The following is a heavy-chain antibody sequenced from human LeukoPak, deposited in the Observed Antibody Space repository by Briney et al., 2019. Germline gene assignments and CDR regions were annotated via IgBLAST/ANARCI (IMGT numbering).Heavy chain of an antibody. CDR2: IYNSGST. Sequence: SETLSLTCTVSGGSISSGNSCWGWIRQPPGKGLEWIGSIYNSGSTYYNPSLKSRITMSVDSSKNQFSLKLSSVTAADTAVYYCARVRGYTGYELDYWGRGTLVTVSS. D-gene: IGHD5-12*01. J-gene: IGHJ4*02. V-gene: IGHV4-39*07. CDR3: ARVRGYTGYELDY. CDR1: GGSISSGNSC.